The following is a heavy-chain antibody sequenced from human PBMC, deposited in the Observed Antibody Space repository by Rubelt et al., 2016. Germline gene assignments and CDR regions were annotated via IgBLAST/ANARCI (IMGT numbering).Heavy chain of an antibody. Sequence: QVQLQESGPGLVKPSGTLSLTCAVSGGSISSSNWWSWVRQPPGKGLEWIGEIYHRGGTNYNPSLKGRVIISVGKSKNQFSLKLSSVTAADTAVYYSARNPAAGTVRYFDYWGRGTLVTVSS. V-gene: IGHV4-4*02. CDR1: GGSISSSNW. D-gene: IGHD6-13*01. CDR3: ARNPAAGTVRYFDY. CDR2: IYHRGGT. J-gene: IGHJ4*02.